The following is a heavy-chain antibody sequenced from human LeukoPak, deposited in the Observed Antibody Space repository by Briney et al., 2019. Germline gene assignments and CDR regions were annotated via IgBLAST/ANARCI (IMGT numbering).Heavy chain of an antibody. J-gene: IGHJ5*01. Sequence: SETLSLTCTVSGASFSSYYWSWIRQPAGKGLEWLGRVYSSGSTNYNPSLKSRVTMSEDTSNNQFSLMLRSVTAADTAVYYCGRDSDGYNWFDSWGQGTQVTVST. CDR2: VYSSGST. CDR1: GASFSSYY. D-gene: IGHD3-10*01. V-gene: IGHV4-4*07. CDR3: GRDSDGYNWFDS.